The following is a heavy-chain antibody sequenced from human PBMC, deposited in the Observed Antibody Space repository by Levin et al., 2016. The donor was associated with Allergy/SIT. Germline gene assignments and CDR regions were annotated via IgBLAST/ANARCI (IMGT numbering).Heavy chain of an antibody. J-gene: IGHJ4*02. V-gene: IGHV3-7*01. Sequence: GESLKISCAASGFSFSDYWMHWVRQAPGKGLEWVANIKQDGSEKYYVDSVKGRFTISRDNAKNSLYLQMNSLRAEDTAVYYCARRYFDYWGQGTLVTVSS. CDR1: GFSFSDYW. CDR2: IKQDGSEK. CDR3: ARRYFDY.